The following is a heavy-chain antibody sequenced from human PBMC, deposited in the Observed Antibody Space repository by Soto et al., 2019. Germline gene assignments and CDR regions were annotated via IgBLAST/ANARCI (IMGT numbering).Heavy chain of an antibody. Sequence: SETLSLPCTVSGGSLRTYYWSWIRQPPGKGLEWIGYIYYSGSTYYNPSLKSRVTISVDTSKNQFSLKLSSVTAADTAVYYCDREGAHGSRHSAWRQRTLVP. D-gene: IGHD2-2*01. CDR1: GGSLRTYY. J-gene: IGHJ5*02. CDR3: DREGAHGSRHSA. CDR2: IYYSGST. V-gene: IGHV4-59*12.